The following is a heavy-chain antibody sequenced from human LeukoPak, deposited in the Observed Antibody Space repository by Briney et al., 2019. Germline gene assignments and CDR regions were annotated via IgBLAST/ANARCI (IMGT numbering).Heavy chain of an antibody. CDR2: IIPIFGTA. CDR1: GGTFSRYA. D-gene: IGHD3-22*01. V-gene: IGHV1-69*05. CDR3: ARDDDSSGYYHYYFDY. Sequence: SVKVSCKASGGTFSRYAISWVRQAPGQGLEWMGRIIPIFGTANYAQKFQGRVTITTDESTSTAYMELSSLRSEDTAVYYCARDDDSSGYYHYYFDYWGQGTLVTVSS. J-gene: IGHJ4*02.